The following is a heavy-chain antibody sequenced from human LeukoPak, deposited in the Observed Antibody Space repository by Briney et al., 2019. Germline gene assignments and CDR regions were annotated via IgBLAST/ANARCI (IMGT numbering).Heavy chain of an antibody. D-gene: IGHD3-3*01. Sequence: SSQTLSLTCAVSGGSISSGGYYWSWIRQPPAKGLEWIGYIYHSGSTYYNPSLKSRVTISVDRSKNQFSLKLSSVTAADTAVYYCARVLGEKYYDFWSGPLDYWGQGTLVTVSS. CDR3: ARVLGEKYYDFWSGPLDY. CDR1: GGSISSGGYY. J-gene: IGHJ4*02. CDR2: IYHSGST. V-gene: IGHV4-30-2*01.